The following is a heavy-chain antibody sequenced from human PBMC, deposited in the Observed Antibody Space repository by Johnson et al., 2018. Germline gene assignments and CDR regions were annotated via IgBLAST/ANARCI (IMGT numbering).Heavy chain of an antibody. V-gene: IGHV3-23*04. CDR3: AKKLGYYDSSGYYPGAFEI. J-gene: IGHJ3*02. CDR2: ISGGGDRT. D-gene: IGHD3-22*01. Sequence: VQLVESGGNLVQLGGSLRLSCAASGFTFSTYAMAWVRQAPGKGLEWVSAISGGGDRTYYADSVQGRFTMSRDNSKDTLFLQMNRLRAEDMAVYYCAKKLGYYDSSGYYPGAFEIWGQGTMVTVSS. CDR1: GFTFSTYA.